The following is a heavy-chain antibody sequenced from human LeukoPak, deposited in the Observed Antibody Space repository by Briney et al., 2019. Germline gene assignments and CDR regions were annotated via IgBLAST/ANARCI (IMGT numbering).Heavy chain of an antibody. D-gene: IGHD2-21*02. CDR1: GFTFSSYS. CDR3: ARDTFCGGDCYSDY. CDR2: ISSSSSYI. V-gene: IGHV3-21*01. J-gene: IGHJ4*01. Sequence: PGGSLRLSCAASGFTFSSYSMNWVRQAPGKGLEWVSSISSSSSYIYCADSVKGRFTISRDNAKNSLYLQMNSLRAEDTAVYYCARDTFCGGDCYSDYWGQEPWSPSPQ.